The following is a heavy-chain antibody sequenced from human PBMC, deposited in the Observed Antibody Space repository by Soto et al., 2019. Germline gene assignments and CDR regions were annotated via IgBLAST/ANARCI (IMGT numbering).Heavy chain of an antibody. V-gene: IGHV3-23*01. D-gene: IGHD2-21*01. CDR2: ISGSGGST. Sequence: EVQLLESGGGLVQPGGSLRLSCAASGFTFSSYAMSWVRQAPGKGLEWVSAISGSGGSTYYADSVKGRFTISRDNSKNTLELQMNSLRAEAMAVYYCAKDYGDCGGCSDYWGQGTLVTVSS. CDR3: AKDYGDCGGCSDY. J-gene: IGHJ4*02. CDR1: GFTFSSYA.